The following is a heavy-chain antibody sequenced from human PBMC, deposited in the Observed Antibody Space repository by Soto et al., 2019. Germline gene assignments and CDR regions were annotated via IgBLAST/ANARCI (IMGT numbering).Heavy chain of an antibody. CDR2: ITSDGKSK. CDR1: GFNFSSHW. Sequence: GGSLRLSCAASGFNFSSHWMHWVRQRPAEGLVWVSRITSDGKSKAYAESVKGRFAISRDNAKNTLYLQMNGLTAEDTAVYYCARESGDWPLNWFDPWGQGTRVTVSS. D-gene: IGHD2-21*02. CDR3: ARESGDWPLNWFDP. J-gene: IGHJ5*02. V-gene: IGHV3-74*01.